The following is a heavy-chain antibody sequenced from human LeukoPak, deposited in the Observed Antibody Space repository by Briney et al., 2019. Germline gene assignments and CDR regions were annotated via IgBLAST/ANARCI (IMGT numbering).Heavy chain of an antibody. Sequence: QPGGSLRLSCAASGFTFSSYSMNWVRQAPGKGLEWVSYISSSSSTIYYADSVKGRFTISRDNAKNSLYLQMNSLRAEDTAVYYCARREWNRGFYWGQGTLVSVSS. CDR2: ISSSSSTI. J-gene: IGHJ4*02. CDR3: ARREWNRGFY. D-gene: IGHD3-3*01. CDR1: GFTFSSYS. V-gene: IGHV3-48*01.